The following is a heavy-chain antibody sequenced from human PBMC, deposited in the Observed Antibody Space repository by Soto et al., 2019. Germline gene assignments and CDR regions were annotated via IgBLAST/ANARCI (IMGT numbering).Heavy chain of an antibody. D-gene: IGHD3-10*01. V-gene: IGHV3-64*01. CDR2: ISSNGGST. Sequence: ESGGGLVPPGGSLRLSCAASGFTFSSYDMHWVRQAPGKGLEYVSAISSNGGSTYYANSVKGRFTISRDNSKNTLYLQMGSLRAEDMAVYYCARGSGYYYYYYMDVWGKGTTVTVSS. CDR3: ARGSGYYYYYYMDV. CDR1: GFTFSSYD. J-gene: IGHJ6*03.